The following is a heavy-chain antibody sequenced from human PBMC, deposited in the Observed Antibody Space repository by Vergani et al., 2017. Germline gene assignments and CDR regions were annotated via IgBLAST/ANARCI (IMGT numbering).Heavy chain of an antibody. V-gene: IGHV3-33*01. CDR1: GFTFSSYG. CDR2: LWYDGSNK. Sequence: QVQLVESGGGVVQPGRSLRLSCAASGFTFSSYGMHWVRQAPGKGLEWVAVLWYDGSNKYYADSVKGRFTISRDNSKNTLYLQMNSLRAEDTAVYYCAVWGRKGVLDAFDIWGQGRMVTVSS. D-gene: IGHD7-27*01. CDR3: AVWGRKGVLDAFDI. J-gene: IGHJ3*02.